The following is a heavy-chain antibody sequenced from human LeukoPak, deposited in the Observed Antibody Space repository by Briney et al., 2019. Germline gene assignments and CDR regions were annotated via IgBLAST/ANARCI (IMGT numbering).Heavy chain of an antibody. CDR2: MKGDGSVK. CDR1: GFTFSIYW. D-gene: IGHD3-22*01. J-gene: IGHJ4*02. V-gene: IGHV3-7*01. Sequence: GGSLRLSCAASGFTFSIYWMSWVRQAPGKGLEWVASMKGDGSVKHFLDSVKGRFTISRDNAKNTLYLQMNGLRAEDTAVYYCSRRAYYDGSGNYYDYWGQGTLVTVSS. CDR3: SRRAYYDGSGNYYDY.